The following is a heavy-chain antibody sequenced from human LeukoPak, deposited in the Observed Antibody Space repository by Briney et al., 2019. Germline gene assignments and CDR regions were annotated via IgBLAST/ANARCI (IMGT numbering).Heavy chain of an antibody. Sequence: SETLSLTCSVSGDSISTSSSYWGWIRQPPGKGLEWIGSIYYSGSTYYNTSLKSRVTISVDTSKNQFSLKLSSVTAADTAVYYCARDSPYYYGSGSATYYMDVWGKGTTVTISS. J-gene: IGHJ6*03. D-gene: IGHD3-10*01. CDR2: IYYSGST. CDR3: ARDSPYYYGSGSATYYMDV. V-gene: IGHV4-39*07. CDR1: GDSISTSSSY.